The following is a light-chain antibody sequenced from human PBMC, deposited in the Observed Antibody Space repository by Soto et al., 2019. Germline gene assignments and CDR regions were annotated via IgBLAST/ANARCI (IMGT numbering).Light chain of an antibody. J-gene: IGLJ1*01. CDR1: SSNIGSNY. CDR2: DNN. V-gene: IGLV1-51*01. CDR3: GTWDSSLSSYV. Sequence: QSALAQPPSVSAAPGQKVTISCSGSSSNIGSNYVSWYQQLPGTAPKFLIYDNNQRPSGIPDRFSGSKSGTSATLGITGLQTGDEADYYCGTWDSSLSSYVFGTGTKVTV.